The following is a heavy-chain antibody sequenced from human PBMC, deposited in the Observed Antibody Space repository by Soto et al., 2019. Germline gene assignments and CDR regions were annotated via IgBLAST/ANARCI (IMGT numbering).Heavy chain of an antibody. CDR3: ARDIEMLYVDY. J-gene: IGHJ4*02. CDR1: GYTFTSYG. CDR2: ISAYNGNT. D-gene: IGHD2-8*01. Sequence: KNHLASVKVSCKASGYTFTSYGISWVRQAPGQGLEWMGWISAYNGNTNYAQKLPGRVTTTTQTSTSTAYMELRSLRSDDTAVYYCARDIEMLYVDYWGQGTLVTVSS. V-gene: IGHV1-18*04.